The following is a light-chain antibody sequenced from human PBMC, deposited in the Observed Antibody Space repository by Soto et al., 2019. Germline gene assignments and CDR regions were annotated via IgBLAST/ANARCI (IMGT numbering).Light chain of an antibody. CDR3: QHSGDSLWT. V-gene: IGKV3-20*01. Sequence: DIVLTQSPGTLSLSPGERATLSCRASQSISNTYLAWYQKKPGQAPRLVMYGASIRATGIPDRFSGRGSGTDVTLTISRLEPEDFAVYYCQHSGDSLWTFGHGTKVEVK. CDR2: GAS. J-gene: IGKJ1*01. CDR1: QSISNTY.